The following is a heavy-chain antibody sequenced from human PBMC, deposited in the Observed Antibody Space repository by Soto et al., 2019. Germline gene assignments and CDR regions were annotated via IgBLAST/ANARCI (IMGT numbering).Heavy chain of an antibody. J-gene: IGHJ4*02. CDR2: INTDGSAT. V-gene: IGHV3-74*01. CDR3: ERDRPGPQHYFDH. Sequence: EVQLVESGGGLAQPGGSLRLSCAASGFIFSSDWMHWVRQAPGKGLVWVSRINTDGSATSYADSVKGRFTISRDNAKNTVYVQMNSLRAEDTAVYYCERDRPGPQHYFDHWGQGNMVPVSS. CDR1: GFIFSSDW. D-gene: IGHD6-6*01.